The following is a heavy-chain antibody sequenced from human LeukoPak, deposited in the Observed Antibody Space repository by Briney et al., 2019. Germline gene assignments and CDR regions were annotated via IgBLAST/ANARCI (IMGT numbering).Heavy chain of an antibody. V-gene: IGHV1-69*04. J-gene: IGHJ6*03. Sequence: SVKVSCKASGGTFSSYAISWVRQAPGQGLEWMGRIIPILGIANYAQKFQGRVTITADKSTSTAYMELSSLRAEDTAVYYCAKAQTYYYYMDVWGKGTTVTVSS. CDR2: IIPILGIA. CDR1: GGTFSSYA. CDR3: AKAQTYYYYMDV.